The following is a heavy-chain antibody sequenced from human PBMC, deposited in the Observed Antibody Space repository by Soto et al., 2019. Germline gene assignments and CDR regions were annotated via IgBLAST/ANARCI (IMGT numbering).Heavy chain of an antibody. D-gene: IGHD3-16*01. CDR1: GASIRSYH. V-gene: IGHV4-4*07. CDR3: AKDVSSRRWFDP. J-gene: IGHJ5*02. Sequence: SETLSLTCAVSGASIRSYHWSWIRQPAGKGLEWIGRMQHTGNTNYNPSLKSRVTMSVDTSKNQTSLKMTSVTAADTAVYFCAKDVSSRRWFDPWGQGILVTVSS. CDR2: MQHTGNT.